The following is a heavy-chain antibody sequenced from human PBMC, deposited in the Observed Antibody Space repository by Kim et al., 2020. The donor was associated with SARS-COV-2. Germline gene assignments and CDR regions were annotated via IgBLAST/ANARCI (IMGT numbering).Heavy chain of an antibody. CDR1: GFTSEDYA. CDR2: IYWTADTT. J-gene: IGHJ2*01. Sequence: GGSLRLSCVVSGFTSEDYAMHWVRQVPGKGLEWVSGIYWTADTTSYAGSVKGRFTISRDGAKKSLYLQMNNLRREDTALYYCVKCPSGYRNWNFDLWGRGILVTVSS. V-gene: IGHV3-9*02. D-gene: IGHD3-22*01. CDR3: VKCPSGYRNWNFDL.